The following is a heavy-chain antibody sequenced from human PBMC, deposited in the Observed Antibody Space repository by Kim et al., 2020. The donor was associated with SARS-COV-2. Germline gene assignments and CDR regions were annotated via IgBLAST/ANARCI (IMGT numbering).Heavy chain of an antibody. CDR1: GGSISSSSYY. CDR2: IYYSGST. V-gene: IGHV4-39*01. CDR3: ARLGGYFDWLFLGAFDI. Sequence: SETLSLTCTVSGGSISSSSYYWGWIRQPPGKGLEWIGSIYYSGSTYYNPSLKSRVTISVDTSKNQFSLKLSSVTAADTAVYYCARLGGYFDWLFLGAFDIWGQGTMVTVSS. D-gene: IGHD3-9*01. J-gene: IGHJ3*02.